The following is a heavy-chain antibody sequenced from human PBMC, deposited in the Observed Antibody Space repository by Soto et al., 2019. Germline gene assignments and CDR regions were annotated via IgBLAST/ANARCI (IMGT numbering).Heavy chain of an antibody. Sequence: QVQLVQSGAEVKKPGSSVKVSCKASGGTFSTYAISWVRQAPGQGLEWMGGIIPVFVTPKDAQKFQGRVTITADESASTVYLELSSLRSEDTAVYYCARHWGFGTGYYFDFWGQGTLVTVSS. CDR3: ARHWGFGTGYYFDF. CDR2: IIPVFVTP. D-gene: IGHD3-10*01. V-gene: IGHV1-69*01. J-gene: IGHJ4*02. CDR1: GGTFSTYA.